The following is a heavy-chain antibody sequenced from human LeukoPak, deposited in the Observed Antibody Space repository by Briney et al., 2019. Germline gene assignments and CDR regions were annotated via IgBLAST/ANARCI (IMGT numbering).Heavy chain of an antibody. D-gene: IGHD7-27*01. Sequence: GGSLRLSCAASGFTFSSYAMSWVRQAPGKGLEWVSAISGSGGSTYYADSVKGRFTISRDNYKNTLYLQMNSLRAEDTALYYCAKDIGLGILSDVFDIWGQGTMVTVSS. CDR1: GFTFSSYA. V-gene: IGHV3-23*01. J-gene: IGHJ3*02. CDR3: AKDIGLGILSDVFDI. CDR2: ISGSGGST.